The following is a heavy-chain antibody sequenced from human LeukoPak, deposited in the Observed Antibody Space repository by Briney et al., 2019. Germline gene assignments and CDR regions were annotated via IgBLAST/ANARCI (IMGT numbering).Heavy chain of an antibody. V-gene: IGHV1-2*02. Sequence: ASVKVSCKPSGYTFTNYYIHWVRQAPGQGPEWMGWINPASAGAAFAPKFQGRVSMTWDSSITTAFMDLTSLRSNDTAVYYCARDKHEWGAFDIWGQGTMVTVSS. J-gene: IGHJ3*02. D-gene: IGHD7-27*01. CDR2: INPASAGA. CDR1: GYTFTNYY. CDR3: ARDKHEWGAFDI.